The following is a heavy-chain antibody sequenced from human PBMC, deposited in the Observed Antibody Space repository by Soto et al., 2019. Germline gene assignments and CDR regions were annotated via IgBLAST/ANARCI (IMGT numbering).Heavy chain of an antibody. CDR2: INPSGGST. CDR3: ARDILYCSSTSCYAGYRFDP. J-gene: IGHJ5*02. Sequence: ASVKVSCKAPGYTFTSYYMHWVRQAPGQGLEWMGIINPSGGSTSYAQKFQGRVTMTRDTSTSTVYMELSSLRSEDTAVYYCARDILYCSSTSCYAGYRFDPWGQGTLVTVSS. CDR1: GYTFTSYY. D-gene: IGHD2-2*01. V-gene: IGHV1-46*01.